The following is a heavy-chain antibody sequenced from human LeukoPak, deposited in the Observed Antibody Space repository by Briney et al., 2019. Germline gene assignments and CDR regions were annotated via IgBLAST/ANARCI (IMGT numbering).Heavy chain of an antibody. J-gene: IGHJ4*02. CDR3: ARSLTYYSSSWPDY. CDR1: GFTFSSYA. D-gene: IGHD6-13*01. V-gene: IGHV3-23*01. Sequence: GSLRLSCAASGFTFSSYAMSWVRQAPGKGLEWVSAISGSGGSTYYADSVKGRFTISRDNSKNTLYLQMNSLRAEDTAVYYCARSLTYYSSSWPDYWGQGTLVTVSS. CDR2: ISGSGGST.